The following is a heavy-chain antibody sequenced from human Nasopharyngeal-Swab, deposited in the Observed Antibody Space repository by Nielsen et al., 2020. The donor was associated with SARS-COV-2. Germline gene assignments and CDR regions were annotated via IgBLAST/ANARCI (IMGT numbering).Heavy chain of an antibody. CDR1: GFTFNNYN. V-gene: IGHV3-21*01. CDR2: ISSSSSYI. J-gene: IGHJ6*02. D-gene: IGHD3-3*01. CDR3: ARDGLDYDFWSAYFMDV. Sequence: GESLKISCAASGFTFNNYNFNWVRQAPGKGLEWVSSISSSSSYIYYAASVKGRFTISRENAKNSLYLQMNSLRAEDTAVYYCARDGLDYDFWSAYFMDVWGQGTTVTVSS.